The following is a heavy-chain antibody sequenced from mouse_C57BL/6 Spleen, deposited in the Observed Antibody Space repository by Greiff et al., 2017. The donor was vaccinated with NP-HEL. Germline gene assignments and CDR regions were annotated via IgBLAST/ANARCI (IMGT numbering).Heavy chain of an antibody. D-gene: IGHD1-1*01. CDR3: ARSSYYGSSYGYAMDY. Sequence: QVQLQQSGPELVKPGASVKISCKASGYAFSSSWMNWVKQRPGKGLEWIGRIYPGDGDTNYNGKFKGKATLTADKSSSTAYMQLSSLPSEDSPVYFCARSSYYGSSYGYAMDYWGQGTSVTVSS. CDR2: IYPGDGDT. CDR1: GYAFSSSW. V-gene: IGHV1-82*01. J-gene: IGHJ4*01.